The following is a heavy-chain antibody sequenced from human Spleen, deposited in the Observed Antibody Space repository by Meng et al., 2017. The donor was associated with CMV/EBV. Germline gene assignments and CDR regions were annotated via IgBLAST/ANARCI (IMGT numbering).Heavy chain of an antibody. V-gene: IGHV4-39*07. CDR3: ARGFYCSSTSCYRYYYGMDV. J-gene: IGHJ6*02. CDR1: GGSINRSSYY. Sequence: GSLRLSCTVSGGSINRSSYYWGWIRQSPGKGLEWLGSIYYSGTTYYNPSLKSRVTISVDTSKNQFSLKLSSVTAADAAVYYCARGFYCSSTSCYRYYYGMDVWGQGTTVTVSS. CDR2: IYYSGTT. D-gene: IGHD2-2*01.